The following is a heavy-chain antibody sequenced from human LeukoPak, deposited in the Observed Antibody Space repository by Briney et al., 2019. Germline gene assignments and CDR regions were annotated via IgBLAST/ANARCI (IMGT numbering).Heavy chain of an antibody. V-gene: IGHV1-69*13. CDR3: ATELGIGFDY. CDR1: GGTFSSYA. D-gene: IGHD7-27*01. J-gene: IGHJ4*02. Sequence: ASVKVSCKASGGTFSSYAISWVRQAPGQGLEWMGGIIPIFGTANYTQKFQGRVTITADESTSTAYMELSSLRSEDTAVYYCATELGIGFDYWGQGTLVTVSS. CDR2: IIPIFGTA.